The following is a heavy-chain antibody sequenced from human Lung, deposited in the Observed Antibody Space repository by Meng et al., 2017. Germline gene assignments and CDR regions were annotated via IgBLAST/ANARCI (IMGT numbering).Heavy chain of an antibody. V-gene: IGHV4-4*02. D-gene: IGHD1-26*01. CDR2: IFHSGST. J-gene: IGHJ4*02. CDR3: ARFDISSSGRGDY. Sequence: QVQRQESGPGLVKPSGTLSLTCAVSGGSITSSTWWSWVRQTPGKGLEWFGEIFHSGSTNYNPPLESRVTISVDKSKNQFSLKVYSVTAADTATYYCARFDISSSGRGDYWGQGSLVTVSS. CDR1: GGSITSSTW.